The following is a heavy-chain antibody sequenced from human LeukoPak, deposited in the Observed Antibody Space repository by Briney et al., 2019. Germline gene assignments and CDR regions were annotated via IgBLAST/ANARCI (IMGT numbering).Heavy chain of an antibody. D-gene: IGHD6-13*01. Sequence: GGSLRLSCAASGFTFSSYAMSWVRQAPGKGLEWVSAISGSGGSTYYADSVKGRFTISRDNSKNTLYLQMNSLRAEDTAVYYCAKDRSIAAAGTNWYFDLWGRGTLVTASS. CDR3: AKDRSIAAAGTNWYFDL. CDR1: GFTFSSYA. V-gene: IGHV3-23*01. CDR2: ISGSGGST. J-gene: IGHJ2*01.